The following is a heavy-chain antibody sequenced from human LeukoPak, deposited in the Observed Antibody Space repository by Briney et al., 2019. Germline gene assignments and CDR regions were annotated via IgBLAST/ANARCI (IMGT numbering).Heavy chain of an antibody. D-gene: IGHD2-2*01. Sequence: GASVKVSCKASGYTFTTYAIHWVRQAPGQRLEWMGWINAVNGHTKYSQRFQGRVTITRDTSASTAYMELSSLRSEDTAVYYCATIVVVPAAISSRAFDIWGQGTMVTVSS. V-gene: IGHV1-3*01. CDR1: GYTFTTYA. CDR3: ATIVVVPAAISSRAFDI. J-gene: IGHJ3*02. CDR2: INAVNGHT.